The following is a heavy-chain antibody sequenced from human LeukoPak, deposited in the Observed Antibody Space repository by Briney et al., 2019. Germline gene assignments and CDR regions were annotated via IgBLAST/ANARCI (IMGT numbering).Heavy chain of an antibody. J-gene: IGHJ3*02. CDR2: IYYNGST. Sequence: SETLSLTCPVSGGSISSSSYYWGWIRQPPGKGLEWIGSIYYNGSTYYNPSLKSRVTISVDTSKNQFSLKLSSVTAADTAVYYCARVEMATTDAFDIWGQGTMVIVSS. CDR1: GGSISSSSYY. D-gene: IGHD5-24*01. V-gene: IGHV4-39*01. CDR3: ARVEMATTDAFDI.